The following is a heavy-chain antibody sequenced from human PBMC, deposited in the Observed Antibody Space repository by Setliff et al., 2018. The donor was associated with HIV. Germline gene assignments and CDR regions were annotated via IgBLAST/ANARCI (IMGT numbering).Heavy chain of an antibody. J-gene: IGHJ5*02. Sequence: SETLSLTCSVSAYSISSDYYWGWIRQSPGKGLEWIGSIFYNGSTYYNPSLVNRVIISVDTSKEQFYLKLSSVTAADPARYYCARHPVILPSMPIHNWFVPWCQGILVTVSS. CDR3: ARHPVILPSMPIHNWFVP. CDR1: AYSISSDYY. CDR2: IFYNGST. V-gene: IGHV4-38-2*01. D-gene: IGHD4-4*01.